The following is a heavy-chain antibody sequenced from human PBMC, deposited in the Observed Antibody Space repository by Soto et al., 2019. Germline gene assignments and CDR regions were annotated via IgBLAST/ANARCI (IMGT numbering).Heavy chain of an antibody. CDR2: IYYSGST. CDR3: ARDGVAGSSSHSFDY. Sequence: QVQLQESGPGLVKPSETLSLTCTVSGDSISSYYWSWIRQPPGKGLEWIGYIYYSGSTNYNPSLKSRVTISVDTSKNQFSLKLSSVTAADTAVYYCARDGVAGSSSHSFDYWGQGTLVTVSS. J-gene: IGHJ4*02. V-gene: IGHV4-59*01. CDR1: GDSISSYY. D-gene: IGHD6-6*01.